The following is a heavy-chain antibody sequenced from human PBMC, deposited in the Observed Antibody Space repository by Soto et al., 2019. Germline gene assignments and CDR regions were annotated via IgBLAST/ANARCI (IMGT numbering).Heavy chain of an antibody. V-gene: IGHV4-30-2*01. J-gene: IGHJ4*02. CDR2: VTHSGST. CDR3: ARHSPDSSSWYPDY. CDR1: GGSIDSGAFS. Sequence: PSETLSLTCAVSGGSIDSGAFSLSWIRQPPGKGLEWIGYVTHSGSTNYNPSLKSRVTISVDTSKNQFSLKLSSVTAADTAVYYCARHSPDSSSWYPDYWGQGTLVTVSS. D-gene: IGHD6-13*01.